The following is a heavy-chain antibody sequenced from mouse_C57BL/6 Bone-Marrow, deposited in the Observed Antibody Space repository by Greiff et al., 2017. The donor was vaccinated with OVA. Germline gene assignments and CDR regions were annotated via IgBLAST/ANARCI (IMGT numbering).Heavy chain of an antibody. Sequence: EVQGVESGGDLVKPGGSLKLSCAASGFTFSSYGMPWVRQTPDKRLEWVATISSGGSYTYYPDSVKGRFTISTDNAKITLYLQMRSLKSEDTAMYYCARLLTTGFDYWGQGTTLTVSS. J-gene: IGHJ2*01. CDR3: ARLLTTGFDY. D-gene: IGHD1-1*01. CDR1: GFTFSSYG. V-gene: IGHV5-6*01. CDR2: ISSGGSYT.